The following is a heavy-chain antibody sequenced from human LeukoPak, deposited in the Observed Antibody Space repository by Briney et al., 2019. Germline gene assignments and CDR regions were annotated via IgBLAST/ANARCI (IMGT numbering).Heavy chain of an antibody. D-gene: IGHD3-22*01. CDR3: ATSYFYESSGHDAFDI. CDR2: IYADDSDT. J-gene: IGHJ3*02. V-gene: IGHV5-51*01. CDR1: GSTFSNYW. Sequence: GESLKISCEASGSTFSNYWIGWVRQMPGKGLEWMGIIYADDSDTKYSPSFQGQVTISADKSISTAYLQWSSLKAEDTAMYYCATSYFYESSGHDAFDIWGRGRWSPSLQ.